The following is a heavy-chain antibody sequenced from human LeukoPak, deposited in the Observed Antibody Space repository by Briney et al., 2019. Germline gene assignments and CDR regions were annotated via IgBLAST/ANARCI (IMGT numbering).Heavy chain of an antibody. J-gene: IGHJ4*02. CDR2: ISGSDITT. CDR1: GFTFSSYS. Sequence: GGSLRLSCAASGFTFSSYSMNWVRQAPGKGLEWVSGISGSDITTYYADSVKGRFTISRDNSKNTLYLQMNSLRAEDTAVYYRAKSGSSRPYFDYWGQGTLVTVSS. V-gene: IGHV3-23*01. CDR3: AKSGSSRPYFDY. D-gene: IGHD7-27*01.